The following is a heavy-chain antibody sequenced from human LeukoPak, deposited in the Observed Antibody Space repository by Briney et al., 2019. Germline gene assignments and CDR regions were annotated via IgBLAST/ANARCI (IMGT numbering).Heavy chain of an antibody. CDR3: ERALDY. Sequence: GGSLRLSCAASGFTFSSSAMNWVRQAPGKGLEWVSYITSSSTTLYYTDPVKGRFTISRDNAKNSLYLQMNSLKAEDTAVYYCERALDYWGQGTLVTVSS. CDR1: GFTFSSSA. J-gene: IGHJ4*02. CDR2: ITSSSTTL. V-gene: IGHV3-48*04.